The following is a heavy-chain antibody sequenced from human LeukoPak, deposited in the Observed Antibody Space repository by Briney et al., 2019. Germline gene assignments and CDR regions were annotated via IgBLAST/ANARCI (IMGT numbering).Heavy chain of an antibody. CDR3: ARHRAMATISYYYYMDV. Sequence: SETLSLTCAVYGGSFSGYYWSWIRQPPGKGLEWIGEINHSGSTNYNPSLKSRVTISVDTSKNQFSLKLSSVTAADTAVYYCARHRAMATISYYYYMDVWGKGTTVTVSS. CDR1: GGSFSGYY. J-gene: IGHJ6*03. D-gene: IGHD5-24*01. CDR2: INHSGST. V-gene: IGHV4-34*01.